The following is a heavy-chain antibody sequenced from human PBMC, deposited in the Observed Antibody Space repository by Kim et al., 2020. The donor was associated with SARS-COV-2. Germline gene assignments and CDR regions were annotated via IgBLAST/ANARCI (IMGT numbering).Heavy chain of an antibody. V-gene: IGHV3-74*01. J-gene: IGHJ4*02. Sequence: ARSVKGRFTVAGDNAKNTLYLQMHSLRAEDTAMYYCASRIYTSFDSWGQGTLVTVSS. CDR3: ASRIYTSFDS.